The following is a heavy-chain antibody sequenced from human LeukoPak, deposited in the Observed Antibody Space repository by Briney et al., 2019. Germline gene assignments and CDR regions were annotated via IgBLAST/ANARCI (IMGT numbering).Heavy chain of an antibody. V-gene: IGHV3-23*01. CDR1: GFTFSSYA. CDR2: ISGSGGST. Sequence: PGGSLRLSCAASGFTFSSYAMSWVRQAPGKGLEWVSAISGSGGSTYYADSVKGRFTISRDNSKNTLYLQMNSLRAEDTAVYCCAKDFRTSTRTLYWYFDLWGRGTLVTVSS. D-gene: IGHD1-1*01. J-gene: IGHJ2*01. CDR3: AKDFRTSTRTLYWYFDL.